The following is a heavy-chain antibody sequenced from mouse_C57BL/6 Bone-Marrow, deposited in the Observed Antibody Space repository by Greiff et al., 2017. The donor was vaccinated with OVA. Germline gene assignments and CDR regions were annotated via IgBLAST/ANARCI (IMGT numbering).Heavy chain of an antibody. J-gene: IGHJ4*01. CDR1: GYSITSGYY. V-gene: IGHV3-6*01. CDR2: ISYDGSN. CDR3: ASCDYENYYAMDY. Sequence: EVQLQESGPGLVKPSQSLSLTCSVTGYSITSGYYWNWIRQFPGNKLEWMGYISYDGSNNYNPSLKNRISITRDTSKNQFFLKLNSVTTEDTATYYCASCDYENYYAMDYWGQGTSVTVSS. D-gene: IGHD2-4*01.